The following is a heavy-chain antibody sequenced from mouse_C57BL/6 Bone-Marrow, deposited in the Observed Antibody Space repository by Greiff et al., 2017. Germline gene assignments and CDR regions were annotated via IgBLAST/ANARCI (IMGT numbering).Heavy chain of an antibody. CDR2: INPGSGGT. V-gene: IGHV1-54*01. D-gene: IGHD1-1*01. J-gene: IGHJ2*01. Sequence: VKLMESGAELVRPGTSVKVSCKASGYAFTNYLIEWVKQRPGQGLEWIGVINPGSGGTNYNEKFKGKATLTADKSSSTAYMQLSSLTSEDSAVYFCARSFITTVRYYFDYWGQGTTLTVSS. CDR1: GYAFTNYL. CDR3: ARSFITTVRYYFDY.